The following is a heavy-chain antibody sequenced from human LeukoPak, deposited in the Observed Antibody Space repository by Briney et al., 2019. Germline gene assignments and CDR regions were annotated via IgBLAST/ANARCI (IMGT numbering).Heavy chain of an antibody. CDR3: ARTTETTRNGGFDDY. J-gene: IGHJ4*02. Sequence: SVRVSSMPSGDTFITYASSWVRQAPGQGLEWMGRITAISGRANYAQKFEGRVTSTADKSTSTAYMELSSLRSEDTDVYDCARTTETTRNGGFDDYWGQGTLVTVSS. V-gene: IGHV1-69*10. CDR1: GDTFITYA. CDR2: ITAISGRA. D-gene: IGHD1-1*01.